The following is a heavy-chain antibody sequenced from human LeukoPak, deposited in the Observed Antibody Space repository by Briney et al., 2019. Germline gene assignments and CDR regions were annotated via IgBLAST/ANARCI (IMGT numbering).Heavy chain of an antibody. D-gene: IGHD3-22*01. Sequence: PGRSLRLSCTASGFTFGDYAMSWFRQAPGKGLEWVGFIRSKAYGGTTEYAASVKGRFTISRDDSKSIAYLQMNSLKTEDTAVYYCTSSYYYDSSGYLPLAFDIWGQGTMVTVSS. CDR1: GFTFGDYA. V-gene: IGHV3-49*03. J-gene: IGHJ3*02. CDR2: IRSKAYGGTT. CDR3: TSSYYYDSSGYLPLAFDI.